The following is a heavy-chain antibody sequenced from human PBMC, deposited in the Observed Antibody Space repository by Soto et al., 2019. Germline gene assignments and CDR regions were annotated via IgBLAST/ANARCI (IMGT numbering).Heavy chain of an antibody. D-gene: IGHD3-10*01. CDR2: IIPIFGTA. J-gene: IGHJ3*02. CDR3: ASSGVSFNYYGSGSLDAFDI. CDR1: GGTFSSYA. V-gene: IGHV1-69*01. Sequence: QVQLVQSGAEVKKPGSSVKVSCKAPGGTFSSYAISWVRQAPGQGLEWMGGIIPIFGTANYAQKFQGRVTITADESTSTAYMELSSLRSEDTAVYYCASSGVSFNYYGSGSLDAFDIWGQGTMVTVSS.